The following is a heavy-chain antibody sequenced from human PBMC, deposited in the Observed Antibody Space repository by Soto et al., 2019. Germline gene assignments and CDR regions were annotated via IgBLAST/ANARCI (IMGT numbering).Heavy chain of an antibody. CDR1: GGSISSGDYY. CDR2: IYYSGST. J-gene: IGHJ6*02. D-gene: IGHD2-2*01. Sequence: PSETLSLTCTVSGGSISSGDYYWSWIRQPPGKGLEWIGYIYYSGSTYYNPSLKSRVTISVDTSKNQFSLKLSSVTAADTAVYYCASSLIRGYCSSTSCYQNYYHGMDVWGQGTTVTVSS. V-gene: IGHV4-30-4*01. CDR3: ASSLIRGYCSSTSCYQNYYHGMDV.